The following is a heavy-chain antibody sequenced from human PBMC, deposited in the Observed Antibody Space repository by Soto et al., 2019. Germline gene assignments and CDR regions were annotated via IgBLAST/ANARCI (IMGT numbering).Heavy chain of an antibody. J-gene: IGHJ4*02. Sequence: GGSLRLSCAASGFTFSNDWMSWVRRAPGKGLEWVADINQDGSEKYYVGSVKGRFTISRDNADNPLYLHMDSLRVEDTAVYYCARLVLHDYDNSGFWIYWGQGAQVTVSS. CDR3: ARLVLHDYDNSGFWIY. CDR1: GFTFSNDW. CDR2: INQDGSEK. D-gene: IGHD3-22*01. V-gene: IGHV3-7*01.